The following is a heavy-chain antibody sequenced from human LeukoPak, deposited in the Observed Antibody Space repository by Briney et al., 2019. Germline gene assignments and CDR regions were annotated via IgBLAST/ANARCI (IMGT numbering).Heavy chain of an antibody. V-gene: IGHV1-8*03. J-gene: IGHJ4*02. CDR1: GYTFTDYD. Sequence: ASVKVSCEASGYTFTDYDINWVRQATGQGLEWMAWMNPNSGNTGFAQKFQGRVTLTRDTSISTAYMELSSLRYEDTAVYYCARGTVGATAWGQGTLVTVSS. D-gene: IGHD1-26*01. CDR3: ARGTVGATA. CDR2: MNPNSGNT.